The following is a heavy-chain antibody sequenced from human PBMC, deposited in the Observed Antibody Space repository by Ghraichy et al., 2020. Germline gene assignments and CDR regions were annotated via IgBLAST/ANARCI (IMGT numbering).Heavy chain of an antibody. CDR1: GFTFSNYG. CDR2: ISYDGSNK. Sequence: GGSLRLSCAASGFTFSNYGMHWVRQAPGKGLEWVAVISYDGSNKYYADSVKGRFTISRDNSKNTLYLQMNSLRVEDTAVYYCAKDRLRAAASYYYYGMDVWGQGTTVTVSS. J-gene: IGHJ6*02. V-gene: IGHV3-30*18. D-gene: IGHD6-13*01. CDR3: AKDRLRAAASYYYYGMDV.